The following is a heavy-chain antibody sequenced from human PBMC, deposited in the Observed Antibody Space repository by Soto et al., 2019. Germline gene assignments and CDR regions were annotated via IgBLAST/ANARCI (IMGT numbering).Heavy chain of an antibody. V-gene: IGHV3-23*01. Sequence: GGSLRLSCAASGFTFSSYAMSWVRQAPGKGLEWVSAISGSGGSTYYADSVKGRFTISRDNSKNTLYLQMNSLRAEDTAVYYCAKSGYCSSTSCYVHYYGMDVWGQGTTVTVSS. CDR2: ISGSGGST. CDR3: AKSGYCSSTSCYVHYYGMDV. D-gene: IGHD2-2*01. CDR1: GFTFSSYA. J-gene: IGHJ6*02.